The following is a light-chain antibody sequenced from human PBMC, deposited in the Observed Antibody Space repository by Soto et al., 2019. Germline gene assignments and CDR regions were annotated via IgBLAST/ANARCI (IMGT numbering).Light chain of an antibody. CDR2: GNS. CDR3: PSYDSSLSGWV. Sequence: QSVLTQPPSVSGAPGQRVTISCTGSSSNIGAIYDVHWYQQLPGTAPKLLIYGNSNRPSGVPDRFSGSKSGTSASLAITGLRAEDEADYCCPSYDSSLSGWVFGGGTKVTVL. CDR1: SSNIGAIYD. J-gene: IGLJ3*02. V-gene: IGLV1-40*01.